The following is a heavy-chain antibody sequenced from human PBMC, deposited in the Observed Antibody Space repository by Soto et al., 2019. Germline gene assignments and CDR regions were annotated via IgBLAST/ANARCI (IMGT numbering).Heavy chain of an antibody. CDR2: ISYEGSNK. Sequence: QVQLVESGGGVVQPGRSLRLSCAASGFTFSSYAMHWVRQAPGKGLEWVAVISYEGSNKYYADSVKGRFTISRDNSKNTLYLQMNSLRAEDTAVYYCARDLAVLWFGEKFDYWGQGTLVTVSS. J-gene: IGHJ4*02. V-gene: IGHV3-30-3*01. D-gene: IGHD3-10*01. CDR1: GFTFSSYA. CDR3: ARDLAVLWFGEKFDY.